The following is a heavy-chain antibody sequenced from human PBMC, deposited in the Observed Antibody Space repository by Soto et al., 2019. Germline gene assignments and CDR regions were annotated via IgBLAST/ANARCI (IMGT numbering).Heavy chain of an antibody. CDR3: ARARCSSGQCYYFDY. Sequence: EVQLVESGEGLVQPGGSLRLSCAASGFTFSSYNIHWIRQAPGKGLEFVSAISRSGDRTYYADSVKGRFTITRDNSKNTVGLQMGSLRAEDMAVYYCARARCSSGQCYYFDYWGQGALVTVSS. CDR1: GFTFSSYN. D-gene: IGHD2-15*01. J-gene: IGHJ4*02. V-gene: IGHV3-64*02. CDR2: ISRSGDRT.